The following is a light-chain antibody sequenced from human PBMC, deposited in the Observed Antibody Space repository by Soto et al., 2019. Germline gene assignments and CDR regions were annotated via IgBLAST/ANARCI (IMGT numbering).Light chain of an antibody. CDR1: QGISTW. CDR3: LQSYSSPIT. V-gene: IGKV1-12*01. Sequence: DIQMTQSPSFVSASVGDRVTIACRASQGISTWVVWYQQKPGAAPKLLIHSSSNLQSGVPSRFSGSGSGTDFTLTISSLQPEDFATYYCLQSYSSPITFGQGTRLEIK. J-gene: IGKJ5*01. CDR2: SSS.